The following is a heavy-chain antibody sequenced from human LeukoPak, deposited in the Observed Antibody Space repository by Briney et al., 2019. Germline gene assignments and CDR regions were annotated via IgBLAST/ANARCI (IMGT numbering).Heavy chain of an antibody. Sequence: ALVKVSCKASGYTFTGYYMHWVRQAPGQGLEWMGWINPNSGGTNYAQKFQGRVTMTRDTSISTAYMELSRLRSDDTAVYYCAREAGDGYNTGPIDYWGQGTLVTVSS. V-gene: IGHV1-2*02. CDR1: GYTFTGYY. J-gene: IGHJ4*02. CDR2: INPNSGGT. CDR3: AREAGDGYNTGPIDY. D-gene: IGHD5-24*01.